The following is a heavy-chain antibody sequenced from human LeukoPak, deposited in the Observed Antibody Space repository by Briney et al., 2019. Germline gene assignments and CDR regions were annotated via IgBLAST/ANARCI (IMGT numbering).Heavy chain of an antibody. CDR2: ISGRSSTI. CDR3: ARDRLTSGSYFFDY. CDR1: AFTFSDYS. V-gene: IGHV3-48*01. J-gene: IGHJ4*02. D-gene: IGHD1-26*01. Sequence: PGGSLRLSCAASAFTFSDYSMNWVRQAPGKGLEWISHISGRSSTIYYADSVRGRFTISRDNAKNSMYLQMNSLRAEDTAVYYCARDRLTSGSYFFDYWGQGTLVTVSS.